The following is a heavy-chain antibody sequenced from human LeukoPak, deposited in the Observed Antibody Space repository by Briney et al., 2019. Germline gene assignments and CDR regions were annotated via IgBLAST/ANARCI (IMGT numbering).Heavy chain of an antibody. CDR3: GKEFSSGWFF. Sequence: PGGSLRLSCSASGFTFSSYEMNWVRQAPGRGLEWVSYISSSGGTIYYADSVKGRFTISRDNSKDTLYLQLSGLRAEDTAIYYCGKEFSSGWFFWGQGTLVSVSS. CDR1: GFTFSSYE. D-gene: IGHD6-13*01. CDR2: ISSSGGTI. V-gene: IGHV3-48*03. J-gene: IGHJ4*02.